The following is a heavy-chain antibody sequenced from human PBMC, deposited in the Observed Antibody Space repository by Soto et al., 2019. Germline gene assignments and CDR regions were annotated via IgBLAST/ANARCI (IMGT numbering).Heavy chain of an antibody. CDR2: ISGGGSST. D-gene: IGHD3-3*01. CDR1: GFMFSTFA. V-gene: IGHV3-23*01. J-gene: IGHJ6*02. Sequence: EGQLLESGGALEQPGGSLRLSCEASGFMFSTFAMNWVRQAPGKGLEWVAGISGGGSSTTYADSVKGRFTVSRDNGKKTLYLEMNGLRSEDTAVYFCAKERRTGVVSKGYGLDVRGPGTMVTVSS. CDR3: AKERRTGVVSKGYGLDV.